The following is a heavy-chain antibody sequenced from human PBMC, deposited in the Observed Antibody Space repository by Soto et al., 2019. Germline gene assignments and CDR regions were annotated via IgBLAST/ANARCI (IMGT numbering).Heavy chain of an antibody. CDR1: GASISIGDSF. J-gene: IGHJ2*01. CDR3: AKAGSLGYWYFDL. CDR2: VFYTGST. D-gene: IGHD1-26*01. V-gene: IGHV4-30-4*08. Sequence: QVQLQESGPGLVKPSQTLSLTCGVSGASISIGDSFWSWIRQPPGKGLEWIGYVFYTGSTYYNPSLKSRVSISVDSSKKQFSLKLSSVTAADTAVYYGAKAGSLGYWYFDLWGRGTLVTVSS.